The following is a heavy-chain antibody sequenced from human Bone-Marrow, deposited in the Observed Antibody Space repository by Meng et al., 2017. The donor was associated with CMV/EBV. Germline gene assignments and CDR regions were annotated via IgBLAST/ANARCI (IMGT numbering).Heavy chain of an antibody. J-gene: IGHJ5*02. CDR2: MNPNSGNT. V-gene: IGHV1-8*01. CDR1: GYTFTSYD. D-gene: IGHD6-19*01. Sequence: ASVKVSCKASGYTFTSYDINWVREATGQGLEWMGWMNPNSGNTGYAQKFQGRINMTRNTSISTAYMELSSLRSEDTALYYCARGTAVAGTIDNWFDPWGQGTLVTVSS. CDR3: ARGTAVAGTIDNWFDP.